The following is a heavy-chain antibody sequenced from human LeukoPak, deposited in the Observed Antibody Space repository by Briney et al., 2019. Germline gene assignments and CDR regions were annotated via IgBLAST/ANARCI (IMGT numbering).Heavy chain of an antibody. Sequence: GGSLRLSCTASGFTLSGHWIHWVRQPPGMGLVWVSRINERGTDSMYAESVKGRFTISRDNAKNSLYLQMNSLRAEDTAVYYCAREGYSGFYTFDYWGQGTLVTVSS. J-gene: IGHJ4*02. CDR2: INERGTDS. D-gene: IGHD5-12*01. CDR3: AREGYSGFYTFDY. V-gene: IGHV3-74*03. CDR1: GFTLSGHW.